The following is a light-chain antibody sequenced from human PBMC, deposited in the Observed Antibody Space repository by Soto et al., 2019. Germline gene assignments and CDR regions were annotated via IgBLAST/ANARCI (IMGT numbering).Light chain of an antibody. V-gene: IGLV1-44*01. CDR3: AAWDDSLNGRV. CDR1: SSNIGSNA. J-gene: IGLJ3*02. CDR2: NDN. Sequence: QSVLTQPPSASGTPGQRVTISCSGSSSNIGSNAVSWYQQVPGTAPKLLFYNDNQRPSGVPDRFSASKSGASASLAISGLQSEDEADYYCAAWDDSLNGRVYGGGTQLTVL.